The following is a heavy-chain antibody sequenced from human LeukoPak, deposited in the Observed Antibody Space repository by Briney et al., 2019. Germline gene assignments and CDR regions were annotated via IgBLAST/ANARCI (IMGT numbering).Heavy chain of an antibody. D-gene: IGHD6-19*01. CDR2: MNPNSGNT. CDR1: GYTFTSYD. J-gene: IGHJ6*03. CDR3: ARATGYSSGWGLSCYYYYYMDV. V-gene: IGHV1-8*03. Sequence: ASVKVSCKATGYTFTSYDINWVRQATGQGLEWMGWMNPNSGNTGYAQKFQGRVTITRNTSISTAYMELSSLRSEDTAVYYCARATGYSSGWGLSCYYYYYMDVWGKGTTVTVSS.